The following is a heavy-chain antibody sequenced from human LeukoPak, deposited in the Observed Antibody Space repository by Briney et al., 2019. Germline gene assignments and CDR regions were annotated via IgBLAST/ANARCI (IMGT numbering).Heavy chain of an antibody. CDR1: RFTLYSYW. Sequence: GGSLRLSPAASRFTLYSYWMNWAPDAPGKGLEWVASINHNGNVNYFVDSVKGRFTISGDNAKNSLYLQMSNLSAEETAVDFCARGGGLDVWGQGATVTVSS. CDR3: ARGGGLDV. J-gene: IGHJ6*02. D-gene: IGHD3-16*01. CDR2: INHNGNVN. V-gene: IGHV3-7*03.